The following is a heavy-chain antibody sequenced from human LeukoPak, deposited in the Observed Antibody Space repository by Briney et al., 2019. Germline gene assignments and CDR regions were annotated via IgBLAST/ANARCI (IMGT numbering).Heavy chain of an antibody. CDR1: GYSFTSYW. CDR2: IYPGDSDT. D-gene: IGHD5-18*01. J-gene: IGHJ4*02. V-gene: IGHV5-51*01. Sequence: PGESLRISCKGSGYSFTSYWIAWVRQMPGKGLEWMGIIYPGDSDTRYSPSFQGQVTISADKSFSTAYLQWSSLEASDSAMYYCARHLGTAMVSPLGYWGQGSLVTVSS. CDR3: ARHLGTAMVSPLGY.